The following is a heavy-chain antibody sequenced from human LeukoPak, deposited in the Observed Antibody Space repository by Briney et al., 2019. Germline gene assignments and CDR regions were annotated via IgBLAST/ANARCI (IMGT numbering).Heavy chain of an antibody. CDR1: GGSFSGYY. D-gene: IGHD2-15*01. V-gene: IGHV4-34*01. J-gene: IGHJ4*02. CDR2: TNHSGST. CDR3: ARMAYCSGGSCYSGRYDY. Sequence: PSETLSLTCAVYGGSFSGYYWSWIRQPPGKGLEWIGETNHSGSTNYNPSLKSRVTISVDTSKNQFSLKLSSVTAADTAVYYCARMAYCSGGSCYSGRYDYWGQGTLVTVSS.